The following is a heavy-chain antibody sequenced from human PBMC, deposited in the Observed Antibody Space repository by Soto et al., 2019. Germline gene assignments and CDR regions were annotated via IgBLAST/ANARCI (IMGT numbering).Heavy chain of an antibody. V-gene: IGHV4-4*07. CDR1: GGSIGSHY. D-gene: IGHD3-3*01. J-gene: IGHJ5*02. CDR3: ARTQEPNYDFWSGYYANWFDP. CDR2: ICGSGST. Sequence: NPSETLSLTCTISGGSIGSHYWTWIRQPAGKGLEWIGRICGSGSTKYNPSLQGQVTISADKSISTAYLQWSSLKASDTAMYYCARTQEPNYDFWSGYYANWFDPWGQGTLVTVSS.